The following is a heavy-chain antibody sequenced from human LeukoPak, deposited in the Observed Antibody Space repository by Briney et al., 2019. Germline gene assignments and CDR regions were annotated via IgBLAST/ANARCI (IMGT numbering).Heavy chain of an antibody. D-gene: IGHD3-10*01. CDR1: GFTLSNYG. V-gene: IGHV3-30*02. CDR2: IPHDGSNE. CDR3: ASCAVHSGKITMVRGVNRGAAFDI. J-gene: IGHJ3*02. Sequence: GGSLRLSCAASGFTLSNYGMHWVRQAPGKGLEWVAFIPHDGSNEHYVDSVKGRFTISRDNSKNTLYLQMNSLRAEDTAVYYCASCAVHSGKITMVRGVNRGAAFDIWGQGTMVTVSS.